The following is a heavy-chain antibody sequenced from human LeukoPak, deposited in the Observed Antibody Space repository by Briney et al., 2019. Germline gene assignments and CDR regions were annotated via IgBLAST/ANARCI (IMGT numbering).Heavy chain of an antibody. CDR3: AGDPLAARQVGYFDY. V-gene: IGHV3-30*01. D-gene: IGHD6-6*01. Sequence: GRSLRLSCAASGFTLSSYAMHWVRQAPGKGLEWVAVISYDGSNKYYADSVKGRFTISRDNSKNTLYLQMNSLRAEDTAVYYCAGDPLAARQVGYFDYWGQGTLVTVSS. J-gene: IGHJ4*02. CDR2: ISYDGSNK. CDR1: GFTLSSYA.